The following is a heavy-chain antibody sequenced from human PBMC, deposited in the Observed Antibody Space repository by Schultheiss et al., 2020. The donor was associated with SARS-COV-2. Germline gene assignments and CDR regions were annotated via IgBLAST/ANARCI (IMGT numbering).Heavy chain of an antibody. D-gene: IGHD2-2*02. CDR2: INHSGST. J-gene: IGHJ1*01. CDR1: GGSFSGYY. Sequence: SQTLSLTCAVYGGSFSGYYWSWIRQPPGKGLEWIGEINHSGSTNYNPSLKSRVTISVDTSKNQFSLKLSSVTAADTAVYYCARVAYCSSTSCYKYFQHWGQGTLVTVSS. CDR3: ARVAYCSSTSCYKYFQH. V-gene: IGHV4-34*01.